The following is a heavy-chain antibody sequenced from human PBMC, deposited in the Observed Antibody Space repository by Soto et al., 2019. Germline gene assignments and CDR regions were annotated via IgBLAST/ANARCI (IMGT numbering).Heavy chain of an antibody. CDR3: ASRYCSGGSCTFDY. D-gene: IGHD2-15*01. Sequence: PVGSLRLSCAASGFTFSSYEMNWVRQAPGKGLEWVSYISSSGSTIYYADSVKGRFTISRDNAKNSLYLQMNSLRAEDTAVYYCASRYCSGGSCTFDYWGRGTLVTVSS. CDR1: GFTFSSYE. V-gene: IGHV3-48*03. CDR2: ISSSGSTI. J-gene: IGHJ4*02.